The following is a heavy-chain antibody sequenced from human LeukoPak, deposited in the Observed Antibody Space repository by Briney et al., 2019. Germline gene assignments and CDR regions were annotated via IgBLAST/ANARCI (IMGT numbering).Heavy chain of an antibody. D-gene: IGHD1-26*01. Sequence: GGSLRLSCAASGFTFSSYSMNWVRQAPGKGLEWVSYISSSSSTIYYADSVKGRFTISRDNAKNSLYLQMNSLRAEDTAVYYCAKVSQWELLDFDYWGQGTLVTVSS. CDR3: AKVSQWELLDFDY. V-gene: IGHV3-48*04. CDR2: ISSSSSTI. CDR1: GFTFSSYS. J-gene: IGHJ4*02.